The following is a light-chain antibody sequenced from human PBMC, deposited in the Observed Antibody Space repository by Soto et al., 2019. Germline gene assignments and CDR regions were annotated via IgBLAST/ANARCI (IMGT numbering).Light chain of an antibody. CDR1: QSVSNN. CDR2: GAS. Sequence: EIVMTQSPATLSVSPGERATLSCRAGQSVSNNLAWYQQKPGQAPRLLIYGASTRATGISARFSGSGSGTEFTLTVSNLESEDFAVYYCQQCSNWPLTFGGGTKVDIK. V-gene: IGKV3-15*01. J-gene: IGKJ4*01. CDR3: QQCSNWPLT.